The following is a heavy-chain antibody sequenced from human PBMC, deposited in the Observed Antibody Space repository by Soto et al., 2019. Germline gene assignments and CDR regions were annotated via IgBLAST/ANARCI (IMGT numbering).Heavy chain of an antibody. CDR3: ARDLGGWYWFDP. J-gene: IGHJ5*02. D-gene: IGHD6-19*01. CDR1: GGSITSYY. CDR2: IYSSGST. Sequence: QVQLQESGPRLVKPSETLSLTCTVSGGSITSYYLNWIRQPPGKGLQWIGYIYSSGSTMYNPSLKSRVTMSVDTSKNQFSLKLNSVTAADTAVYYCARDLGGWYWFDPWGQGTLVTVSS. V-gene: IGHV4-59*01.